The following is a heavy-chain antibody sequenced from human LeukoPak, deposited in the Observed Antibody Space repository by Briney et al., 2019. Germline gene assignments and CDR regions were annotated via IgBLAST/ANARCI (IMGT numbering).Heavy chain of an antibody. D-gene: IGHD6-13*01. V-gene: IGHV3-7*05. Sequence: GWSLTLSCAASGCSFSSYWLSWLRPTPGKGLAWVADIKQDGSRKYSVDSLRGRFTISRDNAKNSLYLQMNSLRAEDTAVYYCARHNMAAAGTTFDYWGQGTLVTVSS. CDR2: IKQDGSRK. J-gene: IGHJ4*02. CDR1: GCSFSSYW. CDR3: ARHNMAAAGTTFDY.